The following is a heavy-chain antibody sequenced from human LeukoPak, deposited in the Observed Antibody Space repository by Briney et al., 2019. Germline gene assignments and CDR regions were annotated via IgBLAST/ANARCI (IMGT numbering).Heavy chain of an antibody. CDR3: ARDDFSSARAFDI. Sequence: SVKVSCKASGGTFNKYSISWVRQAPGQGPEWMGRIIPMFVTANYAQKFQGRLTITPDKSTSTAYMELSSLRSEDTAAYYCARDDFSSARAFDIWGQGTMVTVSS. D-gene: IGHD6-13*01. V-gene: IGHV1-69*06. J-gene: IGHJ3*02. CDR1: GGTFNKYS. CDR2: IIPMFVTA.